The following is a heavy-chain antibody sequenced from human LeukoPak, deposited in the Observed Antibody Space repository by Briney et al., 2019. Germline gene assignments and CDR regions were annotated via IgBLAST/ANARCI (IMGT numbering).Heavy chain of an antibody. D-gene: IGHD1-1*01. V-gene: IGHV3-23*01. Sequence: GGSLRLSCVVSDFTFAVSWVRQAPGKGLEWVSTINARGDDSFHAASVKGGFAISRDTSKKTLYLHMSGLRAADMAMYFCVRMSGPERRHYLDYWSQGTLLIVSS. J-gene: IGHJ4*02. CDR2: INARGDDS. CDR3: VRMSGPERRHYLDY. CDR1: DFTFA.